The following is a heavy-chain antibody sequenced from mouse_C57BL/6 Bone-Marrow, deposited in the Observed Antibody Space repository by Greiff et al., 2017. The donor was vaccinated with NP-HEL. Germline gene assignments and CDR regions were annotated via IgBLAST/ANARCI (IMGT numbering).Heavy chain of an antibody. CDR3: ARQERRVRYFDV. V-gene: IGHV1-80*01. D-gene: IGHD2-1*01. J-gene: IGHJ1*03. CDR2: IYPGDGDT. CDR1: GYAFSSYW. Sequence: QVQLQQSGAELVKPGASVKISCKASGYAFSSYWMNWVKQRPGKGLEWIGQIYPGDGDTNYNGKFKGKATLTADKSSSTAYMQLSSLTSEDSAVYFCARQERRVRYFDVWGTGTTVTVSS.